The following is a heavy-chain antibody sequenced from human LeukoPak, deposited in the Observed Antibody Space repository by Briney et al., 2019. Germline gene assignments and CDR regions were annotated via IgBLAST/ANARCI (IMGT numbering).Heavy chain of an antibody. CDR1: GFSFSSYA. CDR3: AKRSGYTTGWFFDF. CDR2: ISGSGDNT. J-gene: IGHJ4*02. D-gene: IGHD6-19*01. V-gene: IGHV3-23*01. Sequence: QPGGSLKLSCAASGFSFSSYAMSWVRQAPGKGLEWVSSISGSGDNTYYAESVKGRFTISRDNSKNTLFLQMNSLRAEDTAVFYCAKRSGYTTGWFFDFWGQGTLAIVSS.